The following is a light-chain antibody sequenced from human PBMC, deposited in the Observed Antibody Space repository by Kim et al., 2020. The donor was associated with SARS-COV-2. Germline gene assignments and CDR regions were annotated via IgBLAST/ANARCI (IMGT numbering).Light chain of an antibody. Sequence: DIQMTQSPSSLSASVGDRVTITCQASQDISNYLNWYQQKPGKAPKLLIYDASSLETGVPSRFSGSGSGTDFTFTISSLQPEDIATYYCQQYDNQPITFGQGTRLEIK. CDR2: DAS. V-gene: IGKV1-33*01. CDR1: QDISNY. J-gene: IGKJ5*01. CDR3: QQYDNQPIT.